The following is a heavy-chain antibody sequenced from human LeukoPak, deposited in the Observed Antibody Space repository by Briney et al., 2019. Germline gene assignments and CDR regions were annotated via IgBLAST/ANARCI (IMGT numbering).Heavy chain of an antibody. CDR3: AREVGWFDS. V-gene: IGHV3-23*01. CDR1: GFXFTNFA. J-gene: IGHJ5*01. D-gene: IGHD1-26*01. Sequence: RGSLRLSCAASGFXFTNFAMSWVRQAPGKGLEWVSVISGNSGSTNYADSVKGRFTISRENSKNTLYLQMNSLRAEDTAIYYCAREVGWFDSWGQGTLVTVSS. CDR2: ISGNSGST.